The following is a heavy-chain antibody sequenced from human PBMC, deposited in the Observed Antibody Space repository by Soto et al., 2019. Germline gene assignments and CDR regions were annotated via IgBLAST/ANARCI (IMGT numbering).Heavy chain of an antibody. Sequence: EVQLVESGGGLVQPGGSLRLSCAASGFTFSSYAMHWVRQAPGKVLEYVSAISSNGGSTYYANSVKGRFTISRDNSKNTLYLQMGSLRAEDMAVYYCAREGDDFWSGYQTSPLDYWGQGTLVTVSS. CDR1: GFTFSSYA. J-gene: IGHJ4*02. CDR2: ISSNGGST. D-gene: IGHD3-3*01. V-gene: IGHV3-64*01. CDR3: AREGDDFWSGYQTSPLDY.